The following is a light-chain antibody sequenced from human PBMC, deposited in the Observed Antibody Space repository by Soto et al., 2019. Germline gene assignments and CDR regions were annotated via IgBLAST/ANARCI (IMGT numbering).Light chain of an antibody. CDR2: DAS. J-gene: IGKJ4*01. Sequence: EIVLTQSPATLSLSPGEGATLSCRASQSIRTYLGWYQQKPGQAPRLLIYDASNRATGIPARFSGSGSGTDFTLTISSLEPEDVAVYYCQQRIDWPLTFGGGTKVEIK. CDR3: QQRIDWPLT. CDR1: QSIRTY. V-gene: IGKV3-11*01.